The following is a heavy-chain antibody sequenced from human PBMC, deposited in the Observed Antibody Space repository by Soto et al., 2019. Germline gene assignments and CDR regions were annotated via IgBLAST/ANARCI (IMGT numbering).Heavy chain of an antibody. CDR1: GYTFTGYY. CDR2: INPNSGGT. CDR3: ARDKYDFWSGSPIRFDY. D-gene: IGHD3-3*01. Sequence: ASVKVSCKASGYTFTGYYMHWVRQAPGQGLEWMGWINPNSGGTNYAQKFQGRVTMTRDTSISTAYMELSRLRSDDTAVYYCARDKYDFWSGSPIRFDYWGQGTLVTVSS. J-gene: IGHJ4*02. V-gene: IGHV1-2*02.